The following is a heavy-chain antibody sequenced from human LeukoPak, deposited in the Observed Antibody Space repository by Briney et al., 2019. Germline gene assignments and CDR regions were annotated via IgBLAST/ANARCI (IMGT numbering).Heavy chain of an antibody. D-gene: IGHD6-13*01. CDR3: ARLGPGSSTYMDV. Sequence: SETLSLTCTVSGGSISSHYWSWIRRPPGKGLEWIGYIYYSGSTNYNPSLKSRVTISVDTSKNQFSLKLSSVTAADTAVYYCARLGPGSSTYMDVWGKGTTVTVSS. CDR2: IYYSGST. J-gene: IGHJ6*03. CDR1: GGSISSHY. V-gene: IGHV4-59*11.